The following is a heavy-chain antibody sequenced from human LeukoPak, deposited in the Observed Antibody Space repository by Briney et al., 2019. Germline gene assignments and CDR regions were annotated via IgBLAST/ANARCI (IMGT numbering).Heavy chain of an antibody. CDR3: ARDLNGKFSIAD. V-gene: IGHV3-30*02. D-gene: IGHD2-8*01. CDR2: IGYSGANT. CDR1: GFTFSTFG. J-gene: IGHJ1*01. Sequence: PGGTLRLSCAASGFTFSTFGMHWVRQAPGEGLEWVAYIGYSGANTYYADSVKGRFTISRDYSKNTVHLPLHSLRAADPALYSCARDLNGKFSIADWGQGTLVTVSS.